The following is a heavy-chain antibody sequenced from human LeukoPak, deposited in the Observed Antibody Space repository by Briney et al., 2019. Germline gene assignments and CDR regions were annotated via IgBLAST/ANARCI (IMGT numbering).Heavy chain of an antibody. CDR2: IDPSDSYA. J-gene: IGHJ3*02. CDR1: GYSFTNYW. CDR3: ARDYYDSSGSDAFDI. D-gene: IGHD3-22*01. V-gene: IGHV5-10-1*01. Sequence: GEFLRISCKGSGYSFTNYWISWVRQMPGKGLELMGKIDPSDSYANYSPSFQGHVTISADKSITTAYLQWGSLKASDTAMYYCARDYYDSSGSDAFDIWGQGTMVTVYS.